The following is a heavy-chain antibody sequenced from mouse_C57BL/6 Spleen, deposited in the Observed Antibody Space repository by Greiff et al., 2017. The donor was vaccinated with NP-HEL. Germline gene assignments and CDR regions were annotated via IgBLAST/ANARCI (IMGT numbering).Heavy chain of an antibody. Sequence: VQLQQPGAELVKPGASVKLSCKASGYTFTSYWMHWVKQRPGQGLEWIGMIHPNSGSTNYNEKFKSKATLTVDKSSSTAYMQLSSLTSEDSAVYYCASYGNSYWYFDVWGTGTTVTVSS. CDR3: ASYGNSYWYFDV. CDR1: GYTFTSYW. D-gene: IGHD2-1*01. J-gene: IGHJ1*03. V-gene: IGHV1-64*01. CDR2: IHPNSGST.